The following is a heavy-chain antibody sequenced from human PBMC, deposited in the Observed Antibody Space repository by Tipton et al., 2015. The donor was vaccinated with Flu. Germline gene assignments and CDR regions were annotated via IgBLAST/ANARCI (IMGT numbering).Heavy chain of an antibody. CDR2: IYYSGST. Sequence: TLSLTCTVSGGSTSSSSYYRSWIRQPPGKGLECIGYIYYSGSTNYNPTLKSRVTISVDTSKNQFSLKLSSVTAADTAVYYCARGAYYGTKYWGQGSLVTVSS. J-gene: IGHJ4*02. D-gene: IGHD3-22*01. CDR1: GGSTSSSSYY. V-gene: IGHV4-61*01. CDR3: ARGAYYGTKY.